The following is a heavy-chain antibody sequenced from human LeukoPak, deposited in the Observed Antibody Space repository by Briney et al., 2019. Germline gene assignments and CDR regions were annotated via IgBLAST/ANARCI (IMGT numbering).Heavy chain of an antibody. D-gene: IGHD3-10*01. CDR3: ARLSYDSGTHYTCYEY. V-gene: IGHV3-21*01. Sequence: GGSLRLSCAASGFTFSSYSMNWVRQAPGKGLEWVASMSSRSTYIYYADSVKGRFTISRDNAKNSLYLQMNSLRAEDTAVYYCARLSYDSGTHYTCYEYWGQGTLVTVSS. J-gene: IGHJ4*02. CDR2: MSSRSTYI. CDR1: GFTFSSYS.